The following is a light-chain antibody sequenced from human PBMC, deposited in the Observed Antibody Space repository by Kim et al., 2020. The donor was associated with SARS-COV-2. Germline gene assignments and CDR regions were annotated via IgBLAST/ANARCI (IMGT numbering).Light chain of an antibody. CDR1: QSISSW. CDR3: QQYYTYPLT. J-gene: IGKJ4*01. CDR2: QAS. V-gene: IGKV1-5*03. Sequence: ASVGDRVTITCRASQSISSWLAWYQHRPGKVPELLIYQASTLQTGVPSRLSGSGSGTEFTLTINRLVPDDFATYFCQQYYTYPLTFGGGTKVDIK.